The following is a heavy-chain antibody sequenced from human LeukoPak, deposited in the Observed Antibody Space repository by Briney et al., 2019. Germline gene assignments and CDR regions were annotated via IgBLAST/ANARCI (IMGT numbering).Heavy chain of an antibody. CDR3: ARDLQSSSGYYYVVGY. D-gene: IGHD3-22*01. CDR2: INPNSGGT. Sequence: GASVKVSCKASGYTFTGYYMHWVRQAPGQGLEWMGWINPNSGGTAYVQKFQGRVTMTRDTSISTAHMELSRLTSDDTAVYYCARDLQSSSGYYYVVGYWGQGTLVTVSS. CDR1: GYTFTGYY. J-gene: IGHJ4*02. V-gene: IGHV1-2*02.